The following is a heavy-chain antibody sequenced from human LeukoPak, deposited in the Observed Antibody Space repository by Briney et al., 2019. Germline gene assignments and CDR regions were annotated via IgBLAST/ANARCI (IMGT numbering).Heavy chain of an antibody. V-gene: IGHV4-39*01. CDR3: ARPNTYYYDSSGYRD. CDR2: IYYSGST. CDR1: GFTFSSYSMN. J-gene: IGHJ4*02. Sequence: GSLRLSCAASGFTFSSYSMNWVRQAPGKGLEWIGSIYYSGSTYYNPSLKSRVTISVDTSKNQFSLKLSSVTAADTAVYYCARPNTYYYDSSGYRDWGQGTLVTVSS. D-gene: IGHD3-22*01.